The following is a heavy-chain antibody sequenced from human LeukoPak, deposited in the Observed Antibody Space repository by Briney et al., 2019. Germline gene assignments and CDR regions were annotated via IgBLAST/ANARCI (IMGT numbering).Heavy chain of an antibody. CDR3: AKDIRITMIVVVITYSAASDY. CDR2: ISGSGGST. V-gene: IGHV3-23*01. D-gene: IGHD3-22*01. CDR1: GFTFDDYA. J-gene: IGHJ4*02. Sequence: PGRSLRLSCAASGFTFDDYAMHWVRQAPGKGLEWVSAISGSGGSTYYADSVKGRFTISRDNSKNTLYLQMNSLRAEDTAVYYCAKDIRITMIVVVITYSAASDYWGQGTLVTVSS.